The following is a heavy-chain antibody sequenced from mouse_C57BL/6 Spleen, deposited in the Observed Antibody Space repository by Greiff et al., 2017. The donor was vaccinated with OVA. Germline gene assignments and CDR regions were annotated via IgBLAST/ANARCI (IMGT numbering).Heavy chain of an antibody. V-gene: IGHV1-82*01. CDR3: ARDAFAY. Sequence: VQLQQSGPELVKPGASVKISCKASGYAFSSSWMNWVKQRPGKGLEWIGRIYPGDGDTNYNGKFKGKATLTADKSSSTAYMRLSSLTSEDSAVYFCARDAFAYWGQGTLVTVSS. CDR1: GYAFSSSW. J-gene: IGHJ3*01. CDR2: IYPGDGDT.